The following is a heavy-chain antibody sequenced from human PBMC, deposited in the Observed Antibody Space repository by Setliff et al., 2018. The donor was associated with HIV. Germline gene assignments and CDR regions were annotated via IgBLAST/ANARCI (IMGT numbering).Heavy chain of an antibody. J-gene: IGHJ5*02. CDR1: GGSFSDYY. Sequence: PSETLSLTCAVYGGSFSDYYWSWIRQSPGRGLEWIGRVYPTGSTNYNPSLRSRVTMSVDTSENRFSLRLNSVTAADTGVYYCARRGRDGVLIVFATGFDPWGQGTLVTVSS. D-gene: IGHD2-8*01. CDR3: ARRGRDGVLIVFATGFDP. CDR2: VYPTGST. V-gene: IGHV4-59*10.